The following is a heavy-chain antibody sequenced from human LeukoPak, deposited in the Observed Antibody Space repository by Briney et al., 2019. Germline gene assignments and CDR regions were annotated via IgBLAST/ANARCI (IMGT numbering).Heavy chain of an antibody. CDR2: IYPGGSNT. D-gene: IGHD2-2*01. J-gene: IGHJ5*02. Sequence: GEPLKISCKGSGYSFTSYLIGWVRQMPGKVLEWMGIIYPGGSNTRDSPSFQGYVTTSADTSISTAYLQWSSLKASDTAMYYCARYQLLPRNWFDPWGQGTLVTVSS. V-gene: IGHV5-51*01. CDR3: ARYQLLPRNWFDP. CDR1: GYSFTSYL.